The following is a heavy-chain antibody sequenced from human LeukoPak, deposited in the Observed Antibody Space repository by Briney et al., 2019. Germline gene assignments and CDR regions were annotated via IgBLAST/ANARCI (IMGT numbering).Heavy chain of an antibody. D-gene: IGHD3-16*01. CDR3: ARDRIRNWFDA. CDR2: ISSSSSYI. Sequence: GGSLRLSCAASGFTFSSYSMNWVRQAPGKGLEWVSSISSSSSYIYYADSVKGRFTISRDNSKNTLNLQMNSLRAEDTAVYYCARDRIRNWFDAWGQGTLVTVSS. CDR1: GFTFSSYS. J-gene: IGHJ5*02. V-gene: IGHV3-21*06.